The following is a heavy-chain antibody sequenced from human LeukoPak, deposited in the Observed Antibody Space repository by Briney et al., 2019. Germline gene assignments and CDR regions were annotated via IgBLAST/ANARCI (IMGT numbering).Heavy chain of an antibody. D-gene: IGHD1-26*01. V-gene: IGHV3-7*04. J-gene: IGHJ3*01. Sequence: PGGSLRLSRAASGFXFSSHWMSWVRQAPGKGLQWVASINQDGSVKHYVDSVRGRFTISRDNADNSLYLQMSSLRAEDTAVYYCARLVGMVTTYDLWGHGTMVSVSS. CDR1: GFXFSSHW. CDR2: INQDGSVK. CDR3: ARLVGMVTTYDL.